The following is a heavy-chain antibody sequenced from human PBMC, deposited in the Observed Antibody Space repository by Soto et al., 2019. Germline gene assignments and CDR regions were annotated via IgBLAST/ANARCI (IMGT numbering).Heavy chain of an antibody. J-gene: IGHJ4*02. D-gene: IGHD3-9*01. CDR3: ARKYDILTGALDY. V-gene: IGHV4-31*03. CDR2: IYYSGST. Sequence: PSDTLSLTCTVSAVSTGSGCDCCRWIRQHPGKGLEWIGYIYYSGSTYYNPSLKSRVTISVDTSKNQFSLKLSSVTAADTAVYYCARKYDILTGALDYWGQGTLVTVSS. CDR1: AVSTGSGCDC.